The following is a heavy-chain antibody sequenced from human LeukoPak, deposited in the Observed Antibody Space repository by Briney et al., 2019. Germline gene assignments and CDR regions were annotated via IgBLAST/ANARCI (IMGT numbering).Heavy chain of an antibody. V-gene: IGHV3-74*01. CDR2: INSDGSST. Sequence: PGGSLRLSCAASGFTFSSYWMHWVRQAPGKGLVWVSRINSDGSSTSYADSVKGRFTISRDNAKNTLYLQMNGLRAEDTAVYYCARGAQQWPSNYLYYFDYWGQGTLVTVSS. D-gene: IGHD6-19*01. CDR3: ARGAQQWPSNYLYYFDY. J-gene: IGHJ4*02. CDR1: GFTFSSYW.